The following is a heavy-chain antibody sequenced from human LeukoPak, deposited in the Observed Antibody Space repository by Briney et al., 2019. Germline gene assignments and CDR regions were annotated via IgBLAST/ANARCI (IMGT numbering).Heavy chain of an antibody. CDR1: GGTFSSYA. V-gene: IGHV1-69*05. CDR2: IIPIFGTA. CDR3: ARGRAGMATITGNWFDP. J-gene: IGHJ5*02. D-gene: IGHD5-24*01. Sequence: GSSVKVSCKASGGTFSSYAISWVRQAPGQGLEWMGGIIPIFGTANYAQKFQGRVTITTDESTSTAYMELSSLRSEDTAVYYCARGRAGMATITGNWFDPWGQGTLVTVSS.